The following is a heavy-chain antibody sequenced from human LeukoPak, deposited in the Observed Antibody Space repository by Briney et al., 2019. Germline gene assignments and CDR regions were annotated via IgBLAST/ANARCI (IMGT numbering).Heavy chain of an antibody. CDR2: ISSSGSTI. Sequence: GGPLRLSCAASGFTFSSYDMNWVRQAPGKGLEWVSYISSSGSTIYYADSVKGRFTISRDNAKNSLYLQMNSLRAEDTAAYYWATSLSTYDYGSGIYRGDAFDIWGQGTMVTVSS. D-gene: IGHD3-10*01. V-gene: IGHV3-48*03. CDR1: GFTFSSYD. J-gene: IGHJ3*02. CDR3: ATSLSTYDYGSGIYRGDAFDI.